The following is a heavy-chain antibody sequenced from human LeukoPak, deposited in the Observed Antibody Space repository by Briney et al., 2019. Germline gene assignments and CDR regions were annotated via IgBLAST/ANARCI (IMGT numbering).Heavy chain of an antibody. CDR3: ARYSYGGYHFDY. D-gene: IGHD5-18*01. V-gene: IGHV4-59*08. CDR1: GDSISNYY. Sequence: SETLSLTCIVSGDSISNYYWSWIRQPPGKGLEWIGYIYYTGSTNYTPSLKSRVTISLDTSKNQFSLKLTSVTAADTAVYYCARYSYGGYHFDYWGRGTRVTVSS. CDR2: IYYTGST. J-gene: IGHJ4*02.